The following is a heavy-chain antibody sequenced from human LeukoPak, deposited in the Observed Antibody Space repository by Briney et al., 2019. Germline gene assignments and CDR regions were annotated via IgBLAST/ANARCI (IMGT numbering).Heavy chain of an antibody. J-gene: IGHJ4*02. Sequence: KPSETLSLTCTVSGGSISDSSFYWGWIRQPPGKGLEWIGSVHSSGNTNYAPSLNSRVTLSVDTSKNQFSPNLSSVTAADTAVYYCARHVSDSSSWYPFDYWGQGTLVTVPS. CDR3: ARHVSDSSSWYPFDY. V-gene: IGHV4-39*01. CDR1: GGSISDSSFY. D-gene: IGHD6-13*01. CDR2: VHSSGNT.